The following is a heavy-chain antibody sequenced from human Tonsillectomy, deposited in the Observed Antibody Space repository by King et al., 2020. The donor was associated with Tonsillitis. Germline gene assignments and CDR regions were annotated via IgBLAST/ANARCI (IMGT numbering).Heavy chain of an antibody. J-gene: IGHJ6*03. CDR1: GFTFSSYW. CDR3: ARETQAYYMDV. Sequence: VQLVESGGGLVQPGGSLRLSCAASGFTFSSYWMHWVRQAPGKGLVWVSRVNSDGSSTTYADSVKGRFTISRDNAKNTLYLQMNSLRAEDTAVYYCARETQAYYMDVWGNGTTVTVSS. V-gene: IGHV3-74*01. CDR2: VNSDGSST.